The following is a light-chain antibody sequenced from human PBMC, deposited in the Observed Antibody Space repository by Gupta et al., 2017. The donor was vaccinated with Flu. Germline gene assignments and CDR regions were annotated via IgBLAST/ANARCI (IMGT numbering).Light chain of an antibody. Sequence: DRQMTQSPSSLSASVGDTVIITCRASQNIGTYLNWYRQIPGKAPDLLIYDASSLQSGVPSRFSGSGSGTDFTLTISTLRPEDFATYYCQQNFGVPLTFGGGTKVEMK. J-gene: IGKJ4*01. CDR2: DAS. CDR1: QNIGTY. V-gene: IGKV1-39*01. CDR3: QQNFGVPLT.